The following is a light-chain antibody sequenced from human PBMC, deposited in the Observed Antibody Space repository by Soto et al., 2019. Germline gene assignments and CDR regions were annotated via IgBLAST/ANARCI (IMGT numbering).Light chain of an antibody. CDR3: QQYGSSPLT. J-gene: IGKJ4*01. Sequence: EIVLTQSPGTLSLSPGERATLSCRASQSFRSSYLAWYQQKPGQAPRLLIYGASSRATGIPDRFSGSGSGTDFTLTISRLEPEDFAVYYCQQYGSSPLTFGGGTNVEIK. CDR2: GAS. V-gene: IGKV3-20*01. CDR1: QSFRSSY.